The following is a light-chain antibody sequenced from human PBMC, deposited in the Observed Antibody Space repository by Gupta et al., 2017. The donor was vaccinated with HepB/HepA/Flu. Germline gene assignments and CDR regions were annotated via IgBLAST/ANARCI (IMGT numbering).Light chain of an antibody. CDR3: MQALQTPST. CDR1: QSLLHSNGYNY. CDR2: LGS. J-gene: IGKJ2*01. V-gene: IGKV2-28*01. Sequence: GEPASTSCRSSQSLLHSNGYNYLDWYLQKPGQSPQLLIYLGSNRASGVPDRFSGSGSGTDFTLKISRGEAEDVGVYYCMQALQTPSTFGQGTKLDIK.